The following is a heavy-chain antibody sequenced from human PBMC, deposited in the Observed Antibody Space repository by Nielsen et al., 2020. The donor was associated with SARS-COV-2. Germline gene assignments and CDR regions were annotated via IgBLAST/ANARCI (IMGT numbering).Heavy chain of an antibody. D-gene: IGHD1-26*01. CDR1: GYTFTGYY. CDR3: ARRLYSGNYYYFDY. CDR2: NNPDNGRA. J-gene: IGHJ4*02. V-gene: IGHV1-2*06. Sequence: ASVKVSCKASGYTFTGYYIHWVRQAPGQGLEWMGRNNPDNGRANYVEKFQGRVTMTRDTSISTAYMELSNLRSDDTAVYYRARRLYSGNYYYFDYWGQGTLVTVSS.